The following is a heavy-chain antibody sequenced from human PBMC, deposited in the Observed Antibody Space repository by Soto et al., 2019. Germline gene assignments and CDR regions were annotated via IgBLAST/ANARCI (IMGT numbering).Heavy chain of an antibody. V-gene: IGHV3-30*18. Sequence: QVQLVESGGGVVQPGRSLRLSCAASGLTFSGYGMHWVRQAPGKGPEWVAAISYDGSNKNYADSVKGRFTISRDNSKNTVYLQMNSLRAEDTAVYYCAKDTYYHDSSGYYIFDYWGQGTLVTVSS. CDR3: AKDTYYHDSSGYYIFDY. D-gene: IGHD3-22*01. J-gene: IGHJ4*02. CDR1: GLTFSGYG. CDR2: ISYDGSNK.